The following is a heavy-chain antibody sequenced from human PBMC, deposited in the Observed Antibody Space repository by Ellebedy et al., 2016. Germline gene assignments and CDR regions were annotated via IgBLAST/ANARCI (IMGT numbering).Heavy chain of an antibody. V-gene: IGHV1-8*02. CDR3: ARGRPGRSWFD. Sequence: ASVKVSCKASGGTFSSYAISWVRQAPGQGLEWMGWMNPNNDNTGYAQKFLGRVTMTRNTSISTAYMELSSLRSEDTAVYYCARGRPGRSWFDWGQGTLVTVSS. D-gene: IGHD6-13*01. CDR2: MNPNNDNT. CDR1: GGTFSSYA. J-gene: IGHJ4*02.